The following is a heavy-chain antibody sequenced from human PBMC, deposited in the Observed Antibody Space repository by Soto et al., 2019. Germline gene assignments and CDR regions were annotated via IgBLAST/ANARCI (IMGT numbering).Heavy chain of an antibody. Sequence: QVQLVESGGGVVQPGRSLRLSCAASGFTFSSYGMHWVRQAPGKGLEWVAVISYDGSNKYYADSVKGRFTISRDNSKNTLYLQMNSLRAEDTAVYYCAKDNYDLRAFDIWGQGTMVTVSS. CDR2: ISYDGSNK. CDR3: AKDNYDLRAFDI. D-gene: IGHD3-3*01. J-gene: IGHJ3*02. CDR1: GFTFSSYG. V-gene: IGHV3-30*18.